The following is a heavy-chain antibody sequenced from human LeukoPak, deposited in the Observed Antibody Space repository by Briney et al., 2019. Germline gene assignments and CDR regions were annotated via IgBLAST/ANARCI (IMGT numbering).Heavy chain of an antibody. CDR1: GLTFSSHA. J-gene: IGHJ4*02. D-gene: IGHD1-26*01. CDR3: ASRPPSETYFAVFDY. CDR2: ITGSGGIT. V-gene: IGHV3-23*01. Sequence: GGSLRLSSVASGLTFSSHAMTWVRQTPGKGLEWVSGITGSGGITYHAESVKGRFTISRDNSKNTLYLQMNNLRVEDTAVYYCASRPPSETYFAVFDYWGQGTLVTVSS.